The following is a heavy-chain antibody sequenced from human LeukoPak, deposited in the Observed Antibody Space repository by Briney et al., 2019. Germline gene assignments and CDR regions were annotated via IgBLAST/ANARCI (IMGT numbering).Heavy chain of an antibody. CDR1: GGSISNYY. V-gene: IGHV4-59*01. Sequence: PSETLSLTCAVSGGSISNYYWSWIRQPPGKGLGWIGYIYYSGNTNYNPSLKSRVTISVDTSKNQFSLKLSSVTAADTAVYYCARDRYYGSGFHYFDYWGQGTLVTVSS. D-gene: IGHD3-10*01. CDR3: ARDRYYGSGFHYFDY. CDR2: IYYSGNT. J-gene: IGHJ4*02.